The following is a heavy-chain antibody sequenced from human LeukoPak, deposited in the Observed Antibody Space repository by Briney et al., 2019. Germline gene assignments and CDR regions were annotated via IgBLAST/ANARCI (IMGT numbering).Heavy chain of an antibody. CDR2: INHSGST. CDR1: GGSFSGYY. CDR3: ARVISDNPYYFDY. V-gene: IGHV4-34*01. Sequence: SETLSLTCAVYGGSFSGYYWSWIRQPPGKGLEWIGEINHSGSTNYNPSLKSRVTISVDTTKNQFSLRLSSVTASDTAVYYCARVISDNPYYFDYWGQGTLVTVSS. J-gene: IGHJ4*02. D-gene: IGHD1-14*01.